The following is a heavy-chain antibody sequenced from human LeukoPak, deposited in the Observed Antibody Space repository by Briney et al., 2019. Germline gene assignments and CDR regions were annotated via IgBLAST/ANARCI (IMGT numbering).Heavy chain of an antibody. CDR1: GGSISSSSYY. D-gene: IGHD6-19*01. CDR2: IYYSGST. V-gene: IGHV4-39*07. CDR3: ARDRGIAVAGTQLYFQH. Sequence: PSETLSLTCTVSGGSISSSSYYWGWIRQPPGKGLEWIGSIYYSGSTYYNPSLKSRVTISVDTSKNQFSLKLSSVTTADTAVYYCARDRGIAVAGTQLYFQHWGQGTLVTVSS. J-gene: IGHJ1*01.